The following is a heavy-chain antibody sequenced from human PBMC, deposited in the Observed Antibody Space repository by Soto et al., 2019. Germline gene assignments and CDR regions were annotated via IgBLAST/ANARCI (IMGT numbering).Heavy chain of an antibody. D-gene: IGHD6-19*01. CDR1: GCSISSYY. CDR3: ARVRSSGWYFHFDY. V-gene: IGHV4-59*01. CDR2: IYYSGST. Sequence: SETLSLTCTVSGCSISSYYWSWIRQPPGKGLEWIGYIYYSGSTNYNPSLKSRVTISVDTSKNQFSLKLSSVTAADTAVYYCARVRSSGWYFHFDYWGQGTLVTVSS. J-gene: IGHJ4*02.